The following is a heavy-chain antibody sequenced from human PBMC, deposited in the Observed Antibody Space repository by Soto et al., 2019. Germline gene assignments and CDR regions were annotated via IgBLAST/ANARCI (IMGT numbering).Heavy chain of an antibody. CDR3: AHWQPLTFFGWVTQTHVWFDT. V-gene: IGHV2-5*02. D-gene: IGHD3-9*01. J-gene: IGHJ5*02. Sequence: QITLKESGPTLVNPTQPLTLTCTFSGVSLSTSGAAVGWIRQPPGKALEWLALVYWDDDKGYSPSIKNRVTLPKDSTKDQVVLKVPNPGPVATATDYCAHWQPLTFFGWVTQTHVWFDTWAQRTLVTVAA. CDR1: GVSLSTSGAA. CDR2: VYWDDDK.